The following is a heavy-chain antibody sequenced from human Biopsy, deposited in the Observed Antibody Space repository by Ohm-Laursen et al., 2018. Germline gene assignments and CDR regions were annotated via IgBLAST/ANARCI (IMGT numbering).Heavy chain of an antibody. J-gene: IGHJ6*02. CDR1: GFPFRPYG. CDR2: ISYAQLTP. CDR3: AKDLSVYYYYGIDV. V-gene: IGHV3-30*18. D-gene: IGHD5/OR15-5a*01. Sequence: SLRLSCAASGFPFRPYGMPWVRLAPGPGLEWVAVISYAQLTPPSADSVRGRFPISRDNSKNPLYLQVNSLRAEDTAVYYCAKDLSVYYYYGIDVWGQGTTVTVSS.